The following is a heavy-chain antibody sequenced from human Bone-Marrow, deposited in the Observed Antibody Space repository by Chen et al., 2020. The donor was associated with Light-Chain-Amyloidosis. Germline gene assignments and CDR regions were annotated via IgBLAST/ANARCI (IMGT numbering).Heavy chain of an antibody. Sequence: EVQLEQSGPEVKKPGESLKISCKGSGYTFPNYWIGWVRQMPGKGLEWVGVSYPDGSDARYRPSFGGQVTISADKSITTAYLQWRSLKASDTAMYYCARRRDGYNFDYWGQGTLVTVSS. CDR3: ARRRDGYNFDY. V-gene: IGHV5-51*01. CDR1: GYTFPNYW. J-gene: IGHJ4*02. CDR2: SYPDGSDA. D-gene: IGHD5-12*01.